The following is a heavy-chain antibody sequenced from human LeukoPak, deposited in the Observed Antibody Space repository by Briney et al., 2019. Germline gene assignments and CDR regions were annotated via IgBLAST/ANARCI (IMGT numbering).Heavy chain of an antibody. CDR2: VLGSGVPT. CDR3: AKDPNGDYIGTFDI. Sequence: GGSLRLSCAASGITFSKYGMSWVRQAPGKGLEWVATVLGSGVPTYYADSVQGRFTISRDNSKNTLYLQMNSLRAEDTAIYYCAKDPNGDYIGTFDIWGQGTMVIVSS. J-gene: IGHJ3*02. D-gene: IGHD4-17*01. CDR1: GITFSKYG. V-gene: IGHV3-23*01.